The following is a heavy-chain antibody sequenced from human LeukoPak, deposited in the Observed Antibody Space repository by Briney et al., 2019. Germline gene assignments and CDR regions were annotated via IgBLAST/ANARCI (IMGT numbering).Heavy chain of an antibody. J-gene: IGHJ4*02. D-gene: IGHD6-13*01. CDR3: ATFDSSSWLRVDD. Sequence: NPSETLSLTCTVSGGSISSSSYYWGWIRQPPGKGLEWIGSIYYSGSTYYNPSLKSRVTMSVDTSKNQFSLKLSSVTAADTAVYYCATFDSSSWLRVDDWGQGALVTVSS. CDR2: IYYSGST. V-gene: IGHV4-39*01. CDR1: GGSISSSSYY.